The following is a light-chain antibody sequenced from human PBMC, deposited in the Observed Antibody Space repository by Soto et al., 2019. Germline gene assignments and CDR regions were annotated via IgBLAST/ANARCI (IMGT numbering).Light chain of an antibody. CDR1: QDMNNY. J-gene: IGKJ1*01. Sequence: IQLTQSPSFLSASVGDRVTITCRASQDMNNYLAWYQQKPGKAPKLLIYAASTLRTAVPSRFSGGGSGTEFTLTISSLQPEDFATYYCQQLSVYPRTFGQGTKVEI. V-gene: IGKV1-9*01. CDR3: QQLSVYPRT. CDR2: AAS.